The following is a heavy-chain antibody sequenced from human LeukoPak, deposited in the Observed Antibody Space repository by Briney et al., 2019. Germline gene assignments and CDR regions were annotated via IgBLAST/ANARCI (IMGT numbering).Heavy chain of an antibody. CDR2: ISTSGST. Sequence: SETLSLTCTVSGGSISSYYWSWIRHPAGKGLGWIGRISTSGSTNYNPSLESGVTMSVDTSKNQFSLKLSSVTAPDTAVYFCARGSGLSSYYFDYWGQGTLVTVSS. CDR1: GGSISSYY. J-gene: IGHJ4*02. V-gene: IGHV4-4*07. D-gene: IGHD6-19*01. CDR3: ARGSGLSSYYFDY.